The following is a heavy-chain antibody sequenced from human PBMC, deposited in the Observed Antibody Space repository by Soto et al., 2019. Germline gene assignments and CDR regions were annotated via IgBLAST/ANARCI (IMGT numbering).Heavy chain of an antibody. CDR3: VKTYDGSGQPSHYFDP. Sequence: VPLVQSGAEVKKPGASVKVSCEASGYTFTDYFIHWVRQAPGQGLEWMGWINPKSGGTNYAQVFRGRVTMTRDTSISTAYMDLSGLRSDDTATYYCVKTYDGSGQPSHYFDPWGQGTPVTVSS. V-gene: IGHV1-2*02. CDR2: INPKSGGT. J-gene: IGHJ5*02. CDR1: GYTFTDYF. D-gene: IGHD3-22*01.